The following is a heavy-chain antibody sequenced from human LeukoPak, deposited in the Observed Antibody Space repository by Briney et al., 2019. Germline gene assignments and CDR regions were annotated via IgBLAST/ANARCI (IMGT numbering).Heavy chain of an antibody. J-gene: IGHJ5*02. V-gene: IGHV4-34*01. D-gene: IGHD6-13*01. CDR2: INHSVIT. CDR3: ARGGSRTTLGLIAAAGPRKTNGRKTGFDP. Sequence: PSETLSLTCAVYGGSFSVDYWSCIRHPPGKGLEWMGEINHSVITNGNPSLKSRVTISVDTSKNQFSLKLSSVTAADTAVYYCARGGSRTTLGLIAAAGPRKTNGRKTGFDPWGQGTLVTVSS. CDR1: GGSFSVDY.